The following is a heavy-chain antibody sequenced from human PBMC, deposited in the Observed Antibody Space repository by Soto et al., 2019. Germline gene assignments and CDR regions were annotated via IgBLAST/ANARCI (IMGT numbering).Heavy chain of an antibody. J-gene: IGHJ3*01. CDR1: GFSVSSNY. CDR3: ARDQFYYNDFSGRPLNAFDV. V-gene: IGHV3-66*01. Sequence: TGGSLRLSCAASGFSVSSNYMRWVRQAPGKGLEWVSVIYSGGSTYYADSVKGRFTISRDNSKNTLYLQMNSLRAEDTAVYYCARDQFYYNDFSGRPLNAFDVWGQGTVVTVSS. D-gene: IGHD3-22*01. CDR2: IYSGGST.